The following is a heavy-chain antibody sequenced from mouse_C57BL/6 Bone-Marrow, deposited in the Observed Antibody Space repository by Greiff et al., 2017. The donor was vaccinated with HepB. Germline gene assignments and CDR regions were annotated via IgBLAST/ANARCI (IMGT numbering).Heavy chain of an antibody. CDR3: ARDPWFAY. J-gene: IGHJ3*01. CDR1: GFTFSSYA. Sequence: DVMLVESGGGLVKPGGSLKLSCAASGFTFSSYAMSWVRQTPEKRLEWVATISDGGSYTYYPDNVKGQFTISRDNAKNNLYLQMSHLKSEDTAMYYCARDPWFAYWGQGTLVTVSA. CDR2: ISDGGSYT. V-gene: IGHV5-4*01.